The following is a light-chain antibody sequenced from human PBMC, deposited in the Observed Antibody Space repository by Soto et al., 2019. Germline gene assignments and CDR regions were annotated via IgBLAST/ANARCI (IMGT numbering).Light chain of an antibody. Sequence: QAVVTQPPSASGTPGQRVSISCSGSSSNIGSNSVNWYQQLPGTAPKLLIYSNNQRPSGVPDRISGSKSGTSASLAISGLQSEDEADYYCAACDDSLNGPVFGTGTKLTVL. J-gene: IGLJ1*01. CDR1: SSNIGSNS. V-gene: IGLV1-44*01. CDR3: AACDDSLNGPV. CDR2: SNN.